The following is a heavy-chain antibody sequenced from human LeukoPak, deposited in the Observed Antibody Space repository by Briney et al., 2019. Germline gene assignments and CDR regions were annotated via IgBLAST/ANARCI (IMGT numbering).Heavy chain of an antibody. V-gene: IGHV4-34*01. CDR3: AGPGAGDLDY. CDR2: INHSGST. J-gene: IGHJ4*02. D-gene: IGHD3-10*01. Sequence: SETLSLTCVVYGGSFSGYYWSWIRQPPGKGLEWIGEINHSGSTNYNPSLRSRVTISVDTSKNHFSLKLSSVTAADTAVYYCAGPGAGDLDYWGQGTLVTVSS. CDR1: GGSFSGYY.